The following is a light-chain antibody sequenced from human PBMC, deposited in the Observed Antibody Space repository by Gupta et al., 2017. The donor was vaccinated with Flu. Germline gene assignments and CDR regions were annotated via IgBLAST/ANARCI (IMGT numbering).Light chain of an antibody. Sequence: STGAVPSGFYPNWFQQQPGHPTMTLISTTSNNHSWTPVRFSGSLLGGKAALTLSGVQPEDEADYYCLLSSGGAWVFGGGTKLTVL. J-gene: IGLJ3*02. CDR1: TGAVPSGFY. V-gene: IGLV7-43*01. CDR3: LLSSGGAWV. CDR2: TTS.